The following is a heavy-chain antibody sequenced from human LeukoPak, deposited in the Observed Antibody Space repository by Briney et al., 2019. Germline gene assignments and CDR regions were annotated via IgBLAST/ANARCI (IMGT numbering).Heavy chain of an antibody. CDR3: AVRRGNVATRFDY. CDR1: GYTFTGYY. J-gene: IGHJ4*02. D-gene: IGHD3-16*01. Sequence: RASVKVSCKASGYTFTGYYMHWARQAPGQGLEWVGRINPNSGGTNYAQKFQGRVTMTRDTSINTAYMELNRLRSDDTAVYYCAVRRGNVATRFDYWGQGTLVTVSS. CDR2: INPNSGGT. V-gene: IGHV1-2*06.